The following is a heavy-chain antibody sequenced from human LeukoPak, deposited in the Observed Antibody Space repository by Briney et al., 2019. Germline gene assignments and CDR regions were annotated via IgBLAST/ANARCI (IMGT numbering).Heavy chain of an antibody. CDR2: IYYSGST. CDR1: GGSISSYC. V-gene: IGHV4-59*08. Sequence: PSETLSLTCTVSGGSISSYCWSWIRQPPGKGLEWIGYIYYSGSTSYNPSLKSRVTISVDTSKNQFSLKLSSVTAADTAVYYCARQGSYGLQLYFDYWGQGTLVTVSS. D-gene: IGHD5-18*01. J-gene: IGHJ4*02. CDR3: ARQGSYGLQLYFDY.